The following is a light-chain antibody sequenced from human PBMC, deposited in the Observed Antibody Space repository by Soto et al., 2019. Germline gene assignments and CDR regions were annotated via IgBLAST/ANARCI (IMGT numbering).Light chain of an antibody. J-gene: IGLJ1*01. Sequence: QSALTQPPSVSEAPRQRVTISCSGSSSNIGNNPVNWYQQLPGKAPKLLIFHDDVLPSGVSDRFSASKSGTSASLAISGLQSEDEATYYCAGWDDSLNGYVFATGTKVTVL. V-gene: IGLV1-36*01. CDR1: SSNIGNNP. CDR3: AGWDDSLNGYV. CDR2: HDD.